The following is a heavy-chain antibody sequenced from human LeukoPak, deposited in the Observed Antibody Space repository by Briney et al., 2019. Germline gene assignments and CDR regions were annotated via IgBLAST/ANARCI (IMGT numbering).Heavy chain of an antibody. CDR3: ARVKGWLRTDAFDI. Sequence: GGSLRLSCAASGFTFSSYWMSWVRQAPGKGLGWVANIKQDGSEKYYVDSVKGRFTISRDNAKNSLYLQMNSLRAEDTAVYYCARVKGWLRTDAFDIWGQGTMVTVSS. CDR2: IKQDGSEK. J-gene: IGHJ3*02. V-gene: IGHV3-7*01. CDR1: GFTFSSYW. D-gene: IGHD5-12*01.